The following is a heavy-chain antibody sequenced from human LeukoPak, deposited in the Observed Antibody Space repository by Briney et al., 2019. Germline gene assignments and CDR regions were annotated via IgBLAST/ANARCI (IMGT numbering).Heavy chain of an antibody. CDR3: ARATSSSWYSG. J-gene: IGHJ4*02. V-gene: IGHV3-21*01. D-gene: IGHD6-13*01. Sequence: GGSLRLSCAASGFTFSSYSMNWVRQAPGKGLEWVSSISSSSSYIYYADSVKGRFTISRDNAKNSLYLQTNSLRAEDTAVYYCARATSSSWYSGWGQGTLVTVSS. CDR1: GFTFSSYS. CDR2: ISSSSSYI.